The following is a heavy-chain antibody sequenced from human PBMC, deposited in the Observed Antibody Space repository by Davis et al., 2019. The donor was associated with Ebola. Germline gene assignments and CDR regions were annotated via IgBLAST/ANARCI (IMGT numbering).Heavy chain of an antibody. CDR3: ARESDAVGASTTDDAFDV. CDR2: INPNSGGT. J-gene: IGHJ3*01. Sequence: ASVKVSCKTSGYTFTAYHIHWVRQAPGQGLEWLGWINPNSGGTTYAQKFQGRVTMTRDTSISTAYMDLSRLTSDDTAVYSCARESDAVGASTTDDAFDVWGQGTMVTVSS. CDR1: GYTFTAYH. V-gene: IGHV1-2*02. D-gene: IGHD1-26*01.